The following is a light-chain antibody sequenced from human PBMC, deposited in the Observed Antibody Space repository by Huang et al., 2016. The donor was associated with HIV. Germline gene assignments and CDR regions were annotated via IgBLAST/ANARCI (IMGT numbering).Light chain of an antibody. CDR1: QTIVNH. CDR3: QQYNVWPYT. Sequence: LLTQSPVTLSVSPGENVTLSCRASQTIVNHLAWYQQRPGQAPSLLIYGASTRIIDIPGRFNGTASGTQFTLTITSLQPDDFTVYFCQQYNVWPYTFGQGTKLEIK. J-gene: IGKJ2*01. V-gene: IGKV3-15*01. CDR2: GAS.